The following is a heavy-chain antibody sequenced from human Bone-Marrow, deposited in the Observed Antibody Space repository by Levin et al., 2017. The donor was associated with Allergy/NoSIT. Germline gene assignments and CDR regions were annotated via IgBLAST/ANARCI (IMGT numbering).Heavy chain of an antibody. CDR2: VHYSGLT. J-gene: IGHJ6*03. CDR1: GGSINSSTYY. Sequence: SETLSLTCTVSGGSINSSTYYWGWVRQPPGKGLEWIGSVHYSGLTYYNPSLKSRVSISVDTSKNQFSVNLGSVGAADTAVYYCARFIYYFYYMDVWGKGTTATVS. CDR3: ARFIYYFYYMDV. V-gene: IGHV4-39*01.